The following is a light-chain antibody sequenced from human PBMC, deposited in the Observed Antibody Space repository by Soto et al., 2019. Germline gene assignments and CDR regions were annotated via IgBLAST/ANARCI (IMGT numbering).Light chain of an antibody. J-gene: IGKJ5*01. Sequence: ILFTQSPGTLSLSPGERATLSCRASQSVSSSYLAWCQQRPGQAPRLLIYGASTRDAGIPDRFSGSGSGTDFTLTITRLEPEDSEVYFCQQYTGQPTTFGQGTRLEIK. CDR3: QQYTGQPTT. CDR1: QSVSSSY. V-gene: IGKV3-20*01. CDR2: GAS.